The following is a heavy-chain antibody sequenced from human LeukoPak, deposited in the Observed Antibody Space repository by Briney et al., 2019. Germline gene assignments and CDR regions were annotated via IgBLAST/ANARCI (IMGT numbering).Heavy chain of an antibody. CDR2: INHNKSS. CDR1: GGPFNTYY. D-gene: IGHD6-6*01. Sequence: SETLSLTCAVYGGPFNTYYWTWIRQSPAKGLEWIGEINHNKSSNYNPSLKSRVTISVDTSKNQFSLNLTSVTAADTAVYYCAHSSSSLPTDSWGQGTLVIVSS. CDR3: AHSSSSLPTDS. V-gene: IGHV4-34*01. J-gene: IGHJ4*02.